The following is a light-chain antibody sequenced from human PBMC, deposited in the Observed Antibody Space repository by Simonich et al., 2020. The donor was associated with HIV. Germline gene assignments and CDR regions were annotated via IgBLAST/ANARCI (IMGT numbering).Light chain of an antibody. CDR1: QSVSSN. V-gene: IGKV3-20*01. CDR3: QQYGSSRGT. Sequence: EIVMTQSPATLSVSPGDRATLSCRASQSVSSNLAWYQQKPGQAPRLLIYGASTRATGIPDRFSGSGSGTDFTLTISRLEPEDFAVYYCQQYGSSRGTFGQGTRLEIK. CDR2: GAS. J-gene: IGKJ5*01.